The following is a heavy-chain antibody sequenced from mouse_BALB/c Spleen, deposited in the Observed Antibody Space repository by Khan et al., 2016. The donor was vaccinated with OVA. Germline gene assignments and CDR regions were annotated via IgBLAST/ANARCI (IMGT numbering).Heavy chain of an antibody. V-gene: IGHV2-9*02. J-gene: IGHJ2*01. D-gene: IGHD1-3*01. CDR1: GFSFTIYG. CDR3: ARLEDI. Sequence: QVQLKESGPGLVAPSQTLYLSCTVSGFSFTIYGIHWFRHPPEKGLVCVGKIWAGGSTNYNSALMSRLSISKDNSKSQVFLKMNSLQTDDTAMYYCARLEDIWGQGTTLTVSS. CDR2: IWAGGST.